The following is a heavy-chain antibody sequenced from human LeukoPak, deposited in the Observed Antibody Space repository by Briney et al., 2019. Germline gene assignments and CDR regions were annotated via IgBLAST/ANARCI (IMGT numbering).Heavy chain of an antibody. Sequence: SGPTLVNPTQTLTLTCTFSGFSLSTSGVGVGWIRQPPEKALEWLALIYWNDDKRYSPSLKSRLTITKDTSKNQVVLTMTNMDPVDTATYYCAHRPRGLYYYDSSGYSYFDYWGQGTLVTVSS. D-gene: IGHD3-22*01. CDR3: AHRPRGLYYYDSSGYSYFDY. CDR2: IYWNDDK. J-gene: IGHJ4*02. CDR1: GFSLSTSGVG. V-gene: IGHV2-5*01.